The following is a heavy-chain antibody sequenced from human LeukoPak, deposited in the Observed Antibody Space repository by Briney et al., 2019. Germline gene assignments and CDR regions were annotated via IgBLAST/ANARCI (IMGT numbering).Heavy chain of an antibody. V-gene: IGHV3-11*01. Sequence: GGSLRFSCAASGFTFSDYYMSWIRQAPGKGLQWVSFISSSGRTIYYADSVKGRFAISRDNARNSVYLQMSILRAEDTALYYCARVPGGDLVDYWGQGTLVTVPS. CDR3: ARVPGGDLVDY. J-gene: IGHJ4*02. D-gene: IGHD6-6*01. CDR1: GFTFSDYY. CDR2: ISSSGRTI.